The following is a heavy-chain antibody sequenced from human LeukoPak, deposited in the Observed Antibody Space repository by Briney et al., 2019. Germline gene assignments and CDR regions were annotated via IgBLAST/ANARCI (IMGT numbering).Heavy chain of an antibody. CDR2: IHYSGST. Sequence: SETLSLTCTVSGGAIGSGAYYWSWIRQHPGKGLEWIGYIHYSGSTYYNPSLKSRVTISVDTSKNQFSLKLSPVTAADTAVYYCASAYLIRDAFDIWGQGTMVTVSS. D-gene: IGHD3-16*01. V-gene: IGHV4-31*03. CDR3: ASAYLIRDAFDI. J-gene: IGHJ3*02. CDR1: GGAIGSGAYY.